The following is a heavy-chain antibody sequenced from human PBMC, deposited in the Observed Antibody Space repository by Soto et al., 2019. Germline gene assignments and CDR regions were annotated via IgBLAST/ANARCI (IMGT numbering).Heavy chain of an antibody. CDR3: ATPPGSIAAAGTSYYGMDV. J-gene: IGHJ6*02. CDR1: GFTFSSYA. V-gene: IGHV3-23*01. CDR2: ISGSGGST. D-gene: IGHD6-13*01. Sequence: PGGSLRLSCAASGFTFSSYAMSWVRQAPGKGLEWVSAISGSGGSTYYADSVKGRFTISRDNSKNTLYLQMNSLRAEDTAVYYCATPPGSIAAAGTSYYGMDVWGQGTTVTVSS.